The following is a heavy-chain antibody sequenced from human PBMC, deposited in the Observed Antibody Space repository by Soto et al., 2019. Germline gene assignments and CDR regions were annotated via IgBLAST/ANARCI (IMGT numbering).Heavy chain of an antibody. CDR1: GGTFSSYA. CDR2: ISPIFGTA. Sequence: QVQLVQSGAEVKKPGSSVKVSCKASGGTFSSYAISWVRQAPGQGLDWMGGISPIFGTAHYAEKFQGRVTITAEEYTSTAYMELSSLRSEGTAVYFCEYDYGDYGKQAYWGQATLVTVSS. CDR3: EYDYGDYGKQAY. V-gene: IGHV1-69*01. D-gene: IGHD4-17*01. J-gene: IGHJ4*02.